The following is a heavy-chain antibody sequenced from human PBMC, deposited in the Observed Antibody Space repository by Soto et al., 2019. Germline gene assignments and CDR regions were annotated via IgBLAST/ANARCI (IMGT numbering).Heavy chain of an antibody. Sequence: AWGSLRLSCAASGFSFSSYGMHWVRQAPGKGLEWVAVISYDGSNKYYADSVKGRFTISRDNSKNTLYLQMKNMRAEDTAVYYCAKDVVVGATTGLGDYYYYGMDVWRQGPTVTVSS. D-gene: IGHD1-26*01. V-gene: IGHV3-30*18. J-gene: IGHJ6*02. CDR3: AKDVVVGATTGLGDYYYYGMDV. CDR1: GFSFSSYG. CDR2: ISYDGSNK.